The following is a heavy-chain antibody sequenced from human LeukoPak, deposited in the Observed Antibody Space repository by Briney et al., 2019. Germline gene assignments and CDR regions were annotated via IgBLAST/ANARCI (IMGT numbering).Heavy chain of an antibody. D-gene: IGHD2-2*01. CDR2: MNPNSGGT. Sequence: ASLKVCCKDAGYIFTGCYMHWVRQAPGQGLEWMGWMNPNSGGTNYAQTFQGRVTMTRDTLVSTAYMELSGLRSDDTAVYYCAREHPLDLLTPFTSSPGGGAFDIWGQGTMVTVSS. V-gene: IGHV1-2*02. J-gene: IGHJ3*02. CDR1: GYIFTGCY. CDR3: AREHPLDLLTPFTSSPGGGAFDI.